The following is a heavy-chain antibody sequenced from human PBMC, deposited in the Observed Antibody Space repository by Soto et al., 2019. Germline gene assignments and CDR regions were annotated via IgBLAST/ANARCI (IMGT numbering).Heavy chain of an antibody. D-gene: IGHD3-22*01. J-gene: IGHJ4*02. Sequence: GGSLRLSCAASGFTFSSYAMSWVRQAPGKGLEWVSAISGGGGSTYYAASVKGRFTISRDNSKNTLYPQMNSLRAEDTAVYYCAKVHPKIVVVPLSDYWGQGTLVTVSS. V-gene: IGHV3-23*01. CDR3: AKVHPKIVVVPLSDY. CDR1: GFTFSSYA. CDR2: ISGGGGST.